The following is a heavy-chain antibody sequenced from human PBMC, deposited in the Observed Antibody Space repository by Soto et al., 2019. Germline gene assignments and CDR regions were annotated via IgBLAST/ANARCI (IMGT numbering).Heavy chain of an antibody. V-gene: IGHV1-69*01. CDR2: IIPIFGTA. J-gene: IGHJ4*01. CDR3: ARDPGYDGGDPYFDY. Sequence: QVQLVQSGAEVKKPGSSVKVSCKASGGTFSSYAISWVRQAPGQGLEWMGGIIPIFGTANYAQKFQGRVTIAADESTSRASMELSSLRSEDTALYYCARDPGYDGGDPYFDYWGHGTLVTVSS. CDR1: GGTFSSYA. D-gene: IGHD3-10*01.